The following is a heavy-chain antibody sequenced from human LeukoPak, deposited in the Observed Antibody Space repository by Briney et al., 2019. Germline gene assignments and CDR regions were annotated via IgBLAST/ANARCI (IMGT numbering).Heavy chain of an antibody. D-gene: IGHD6-19*01. CDR2: IHTSGST. J-gene: IGHJ4*02. CDR1: GGSISNYH. CDR3: ARRDINSGWSFDY. V-gene: IGHV4-4*07. Sequence: SETLSLTRTLSGGSISNYHWSWIRQPAGKGLEWIGQIHTSGSTNYNPPLKSRVTMSIDTPENQLSLTIRSVTAADTAVYYCARRDINSGWSFDYWGQGTLVTVSS.